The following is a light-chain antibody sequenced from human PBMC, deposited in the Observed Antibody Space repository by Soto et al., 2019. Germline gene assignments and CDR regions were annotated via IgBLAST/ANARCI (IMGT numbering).Light chain of an antibody. CDR2: EVS. J-gene: IGLJ3*02. CDR1: YNDVGGFNY. Sequence: QSALTQPASVSGSPGQSITLSCTGTYNDVGGFNYVSWYQQHPGKAPKLMIYEVSNWPSGVSTRFSGSKSGNTASLTISGLQAEDESDYYCSSYTSISTVVFGGGTQLTVL. CDR3: SSYTSISTVV. V-gene: IGLV2-14*01.